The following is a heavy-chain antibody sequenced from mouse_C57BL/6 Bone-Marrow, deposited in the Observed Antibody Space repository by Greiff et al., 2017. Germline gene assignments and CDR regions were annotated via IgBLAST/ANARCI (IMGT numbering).Heavy chain of an antibody. CDR1: GFSLTSYA. V-gene: IGHV2-9-1*01. CDR2: IWTGGGT. J-gene: IGHJ3*01. D-gene: IGHD2-4*01. CDR3: AHYDYGVAY. Sequence: VKLQESGPGLVPPSQSLSLTCNVTGFSLTSYAISWVRQPPGKGLEWLGVIWTGGGTNYNSALKSRLSISKDNAKSQVFLKMTSLQADDTARYYCAHYDYGVAYWGQGTLVTVSA.